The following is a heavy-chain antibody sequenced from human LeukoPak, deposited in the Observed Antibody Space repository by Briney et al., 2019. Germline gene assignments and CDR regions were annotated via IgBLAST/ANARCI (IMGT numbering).Heavy chain of an antibody. D-gene: IGHD1-7*01. CDR1: GGTFSSYA. J-gene: IGHJ5*02. Sequence: SVKVSCKASGGTFSSYAISWVRQAPAQGLEWMGGIIPIFGTANYAQKFQGRVTITADESTSTAYMELSSLRSEDTAVYYCARDRTRNNWNYDWFDPWGQGTLVTVSS. CDR3: ARDRTRNNWNYDWFDP. V-gene: IGHV1-69*01. CDR2: IIPIFGTA.